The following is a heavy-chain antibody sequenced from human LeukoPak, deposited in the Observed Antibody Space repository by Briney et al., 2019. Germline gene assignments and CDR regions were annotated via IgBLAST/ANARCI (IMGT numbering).Heavy chain of an antibody. CDR3: ARDANGGNLSIPGRDAFDI. D-gene: IGHD4-23*01. V-gene: IGHV4-39*07. Sequence: SETLSLTCAVSGGSISSNSYYWGWIRQPPGKGLEWIGSVYYSGSTYYNPSLKSRVTISVDTSKNQFSLKLSSVTAADTAVYYCARDANGGNLSIPGRDAFDIWGQGTMVTVSS. CDR2: VYYSGST. CDR1: GGSISSNSYY. J-gene: IGHJ3*02.